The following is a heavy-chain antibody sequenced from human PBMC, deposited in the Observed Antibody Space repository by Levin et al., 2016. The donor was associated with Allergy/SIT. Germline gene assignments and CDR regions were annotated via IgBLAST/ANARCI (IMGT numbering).Heavy chain of an antibody. D-gene: IGHD2-21*01. J-gene: IGHJ4*02. Sequence: WIRQPPGKGLEWIGEINHSGSTNYNPSLKSRVTVSVDTSKNQFSLKVSSVTAADTAVYYCARGSKASPYCLEYWSQGSLVTVSS. CDR3: ARGSKASPYCLEY. V-gene: IGHV4-34*01. CDR2: INHSGST.